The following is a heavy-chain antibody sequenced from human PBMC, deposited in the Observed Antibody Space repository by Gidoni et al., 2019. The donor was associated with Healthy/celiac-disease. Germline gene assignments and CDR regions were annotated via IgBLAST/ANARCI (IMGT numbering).Heavy chain of an antibody. J-gene: IGHJ4*02. D-gene: IGHD4-4*01. V-gene: IGHV1-69*02. Sequence: QVQLVQSGAEVKKPGSSVKVSCKASGGTFSSYTISWVRQATGQGLEWMGRIIPILGIANYAQKFQGRVTITADKSTSTAYMELSSLRSEDTAVYYCAVRADYSNYDYWGQGTLVTVSS. CDR1: GGTFSSYT. CDR3: AVRADYSNYDY. CDR2: IIPILGIA.